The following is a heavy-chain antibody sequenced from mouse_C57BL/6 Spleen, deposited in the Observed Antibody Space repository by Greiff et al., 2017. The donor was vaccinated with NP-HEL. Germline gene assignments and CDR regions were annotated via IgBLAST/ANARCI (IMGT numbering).Heavy chain of an antibody. CDR2: IYPGDGDT. J-gene: IGHJ1*03. CDR3: AIITTVVATGYFDV. V-gene: IGHV1-82*01. D-gene: IGHD1-1*01. CDR1: GYAFSSSW. Sequence: VQLQQSGPELVKPGASVKISCKASGYAFSSSWMNWVKQRPGKGLEWIGRIYPGDGDTNYNGKFKGKATLTADKSSSTAYMQLSSLTSEDSAVYFCAIITTVVATGYFDVWGTGTTVTVSS.